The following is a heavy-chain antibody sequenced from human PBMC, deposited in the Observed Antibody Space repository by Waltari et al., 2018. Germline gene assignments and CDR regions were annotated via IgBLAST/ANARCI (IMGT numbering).Heavy chain of an antibody. D-gene: IGHD4-4*01. CDR3: ASLTTAEGLSFDY. CDR2: IYHSGST. Sequence: QVQLQESGPGLVKPSETLSLTCTVSGYSISSGYYWGWLRQPPGKGLEWIGSIYHSGSTYYNPSLKSRVTISVDTSKNQFSLKLSSVTAADTAVYYCASLTTAEGLSFDYWGQGTLVTVSS. J-gene: IGHJ4*02. CDR1: GYSISSGYY. V-gene: IGHV4-38-2*02.